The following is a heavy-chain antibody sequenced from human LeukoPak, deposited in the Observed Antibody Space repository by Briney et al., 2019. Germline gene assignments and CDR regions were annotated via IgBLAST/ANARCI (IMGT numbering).Heavy chain of an antibody. D-gene: IGHD4-17*01. CDR1: GGTFSSYA. CDR2: IIPIFGTA. V-gene: IGHV1-69*13. Sequence: ASVTVSCKASGGTFSSYAISWVRQAPGQGLEWMGGIIPIFGTANYAQKFQGRVTITADDSTSTAYMELSSLRSEDTAVYYCARVPHGDYFDYWGQGTLVTVSS. J-gene: IGHJ4*02. CDR3: ARVPHGDYFDY.